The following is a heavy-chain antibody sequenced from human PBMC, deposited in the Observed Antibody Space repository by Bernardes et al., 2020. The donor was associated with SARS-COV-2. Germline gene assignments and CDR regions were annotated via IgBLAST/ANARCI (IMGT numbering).Heavy chain of an antibody. J-gene: IGHJ4*02. CDR3: AREPYGDSSFDY. D-gene: IGHD4-17*01. Sequence: MHWVRQAPGKGLEWVSSISDSSSYIYYADSVKGRFTISRDNDKNSLNLQMNSLRAEDTAVYYCAREPYGDSSFDYWGQGTLVTVSS. V-gene: IGHV3-21*01. CDR2: ISDSSSYI.